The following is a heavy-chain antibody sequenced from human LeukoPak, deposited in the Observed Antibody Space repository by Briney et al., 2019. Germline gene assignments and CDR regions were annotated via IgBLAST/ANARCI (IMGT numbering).Heavy chain of an antibody. CDR2: IYYSGST. CDR3: ARASWAAGQEMFDY. V-gene: IGHV4-39*07. Sequence: PSETLPLTCTVSGGSISSTTYYWGWIRQPPGKGLEWIGSIYYSGSTYYSPSLKSRVTISVDTSKNQFSLKLSSVTAADTAVYYCARASWAAGQEMFDYWGQGTLVTVSS. J-gene: IGHJ4*02. CDR1: GGSISSTTYY. D-gene: IGHD5-24*01.